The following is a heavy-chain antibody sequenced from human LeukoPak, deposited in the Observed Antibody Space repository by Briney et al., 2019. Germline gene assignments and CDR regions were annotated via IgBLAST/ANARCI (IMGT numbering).Heavy chain of an antibody. V-gene: IGHV3-7*01. J-gene: IGHJ4*02. CDR2: IKQDGSEK. Sequence: GGSLRLSCAASGFTFSSYGMHWVRQAPGKGLEWVANIKQDGSEKYYVDSVKGRFTISRDNAKNSLYLQMNSLRAEDTAVYYCARVGGLAYCGGDCYSYFDYWGQGTLVTVSS. CDR1: GFTFSSYG. D-gene: IGHD2-21*01. CDR3: ARVGGLAYCGGDCYSYFDY.